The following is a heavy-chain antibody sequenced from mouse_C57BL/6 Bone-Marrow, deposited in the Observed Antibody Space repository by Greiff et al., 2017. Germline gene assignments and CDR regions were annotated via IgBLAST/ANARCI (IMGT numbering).Heavy chain of an antibody. Sequence: QVQLQQSGPELVKPGASVKLSCKASGYTFTRYDINWVKQRPGQGLEWIGWIYPRDGSTKYNEKFKGKATVTVDTSSSTAYMELHSLTSEDSAVYFCARDYGSSYWYFDVWGTGTTVTVSS. CDR2: IYPRDGST. CDR1: GYTFTRYD. J-gene: IGHJ1*03. V-gene: IGHV1-85*01. CDR3: ARDYGSSYWYFDV. D-gene: IGHD1-1*01.